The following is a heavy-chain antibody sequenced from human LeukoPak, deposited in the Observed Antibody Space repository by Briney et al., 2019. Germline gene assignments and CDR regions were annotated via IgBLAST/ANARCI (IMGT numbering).Heavy chain of an antibody. J-gene: IGHJ6*02. V-gene: IGHV4-4*07. CDR2: IYTGGST. CDR3: ARGSVHYGMDV. D-gene: IGHD2-15*01. CDR1: GGSISSYY. Sequence: SETLSLTCTVSGGSISSYYWSWIRQPAGKGLEWIGRIYTGGSTNYTPSLKSRVTMSVDTSKNQFSLKLSSVTAADTAVYYCARGSVHYGMDVWGQGTTVTVSS.